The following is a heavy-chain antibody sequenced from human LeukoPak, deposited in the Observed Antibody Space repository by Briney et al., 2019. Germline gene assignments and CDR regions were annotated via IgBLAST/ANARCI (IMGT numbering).Heavy chain of an antibody. D-gene: IGHD5-24*01. J-gene: IGHJ3*02. CDR1: VGSFSGYY. CDR3: AREIRRDGYNSGAFDI. CDR2: INHSGST. V-gene: IGHV4-34*01. Sequence: SETLSLTCAVYVGSFSGYYWSWIRQPPGKGLEWIGEINHSGSTNYNPSLKSRVTISVDTSKKQFSLKLSSVTAADTAVYYCAREIRRDGYNSGAFDIWGQGTMVTVSS.